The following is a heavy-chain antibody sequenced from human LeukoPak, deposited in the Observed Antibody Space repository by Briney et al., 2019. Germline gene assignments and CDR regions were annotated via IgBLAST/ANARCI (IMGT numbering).Heavy chain of an antibody. CDR1: GFTFSTYG. J-gene: IGHJ3*01. D-gene: IGHD6-13*01. CDR2: IWYDGSNK. Sequence: PGRSLRLACAASGFTFSTYGMTWVRQAPGKGLEWVAIIWYDGSNKLYADSVKGRFTISRDNSMNTLYLQMNSLRVEDTAVYYCARLSSAWSTLDAFDVWGQGTMVTVSS. V-gene: IGHV3-33*01. CDR3: ARLSSAWSTLDAFDV.